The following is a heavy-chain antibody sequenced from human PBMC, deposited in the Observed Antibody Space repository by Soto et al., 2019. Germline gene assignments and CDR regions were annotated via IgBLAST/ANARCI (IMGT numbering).Heavy chain of an antibody. Sequence: EVRLLESGGGLVQPGGSLRLSCAASGFTFSSYAMSWVRQAPGKGLEWVSGISGSGGSTYYADSVKGRFTISRDNSKNPLYLQMHSLRAEDTAVYYCAKGFGSGSYRVDYWGQGTLVTVSS. CDR1: GFTFSSYA. J-gene: IGHJ4*02. V-gene: IGHV3-23*01. CDR3: AKGFGSGSYRVDY. D-gene: IGHD3-10*01. CDR2: ISGSGGST.